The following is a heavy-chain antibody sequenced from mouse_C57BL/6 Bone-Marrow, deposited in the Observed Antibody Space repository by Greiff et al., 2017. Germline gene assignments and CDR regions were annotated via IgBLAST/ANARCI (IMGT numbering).Heavy chain of an antibody. D-gene: IGHD1-1*01. J-gene: IGHJ2*01. CDR3: ARSYYYGSPYYFDY. V-gene: IGHV5-17*01. CDR2: ISSGSSTI. CDR1: GFTFSDYG. Sequence: EVQLVESGGGLVKPGGSLTLSCAASGFTFSDYGMHWVRQAPEKGLEWVAYISSGSSTISYADTVKGRFTISRDTAKNTLFLQMTSLRSEDTAMYYCARSYYYGSPYYFDYWGQGTTLTVSS.